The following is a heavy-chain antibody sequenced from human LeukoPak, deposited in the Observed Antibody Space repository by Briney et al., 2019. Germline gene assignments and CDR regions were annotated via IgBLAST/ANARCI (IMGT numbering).Heavy chain of an antibody. CDR3: ARVRGIAAAGSFYY. CDR2: IYHSGST. D-gene: IGHD6-13*01. CDR1: GYSISSGYY. V-gene: IGHV4-38-2*02. J-gene: IGHJ4*02. Sequence: SETLSLTCTVSGYSISSGYYWGWIRQPPGKGLEWIGSIYHSGSTYYNPSLKSRVTISVDTSKNQFSLKLSSVTAADAAVYYCARVRGIAAAGSFYYWGQGTLATVSS.